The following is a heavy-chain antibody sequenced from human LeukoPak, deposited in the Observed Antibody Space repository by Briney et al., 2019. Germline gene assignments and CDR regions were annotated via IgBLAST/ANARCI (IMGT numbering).Heavy chain of an antibody. Sequence: GGSLRLSCAASGFTFSSYAMSWVRQAPGKGLEWVTALTDSGGSTYYADSVKGRFTISRDNSQNTLYLQMNSLRVEDTAVYYCAKGSSSSRPYYFDYWGQGTLVTVSS. V-gene: IGHV3-23*01. CDR1: GFTFSSYA. CDR2: LTDSGGST. J-gene: IGHJ4*02. CDR3: AKGSSSSRPYYFDY. D-gene: IGHD6-13*01.